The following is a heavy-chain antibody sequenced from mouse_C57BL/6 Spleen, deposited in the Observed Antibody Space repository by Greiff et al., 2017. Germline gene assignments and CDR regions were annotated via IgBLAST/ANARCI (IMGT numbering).Heavy chain of an antibody. CDR2: INPNNGGT. J-gene: IGHJ4*01. CDR1: GYTFTDYN. D-gene: IGHD2-3*01. Sequence: VQLQQSGPELVKPGASVKIPCKASGYTFTDYNMDWVKQSHGKSLEWIGDINPNNGGTIYNQKFKGKATLTVDKSSSTAYMELRSLTSEDTAVYYGARHARWLLLYAMDYWGQGTSVTVSS. CDR3: ARHARWLLLYAMDY. V-gene: IGHV1-18*01.